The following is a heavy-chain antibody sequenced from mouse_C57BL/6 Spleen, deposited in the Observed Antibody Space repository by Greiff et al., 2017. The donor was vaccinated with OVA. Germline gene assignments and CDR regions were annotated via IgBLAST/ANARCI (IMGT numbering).Heavy chain of an antibody. CDR2: IYPGDGDT. Sequence: VQLQQSGPELVKPGGSVKISCKASGYAFSSSWMNWVRQRPGKGLEWIGRIYPGDGDTNYKGKLKGKATLTADNTASKAYIQLRSLTSEDSAVYVCARGPPTVVAAGNWYFDVWGTGTTVTVSS. D-gene: IGHD1-1*01. CDR3: ARGPPTVVAAGNWYFDV. CDR1: GYAFSSSW. J-gene: IGHJ1*03. V-gene: IGHV1-82*01.